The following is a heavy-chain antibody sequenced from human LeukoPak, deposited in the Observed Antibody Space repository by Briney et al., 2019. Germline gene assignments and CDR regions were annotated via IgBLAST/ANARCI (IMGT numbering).Heavy chain of an antibody. D-gene: IGHD6-6*01. J-gene: IGHJ4*02. V-gene: IGHV3-30-3*01. CDR1: GFTFSSYA. CDR2: ISYDGSNK. CDR3: AKGQLVRYHY. Sequence: GGSLRLSCAASGFTFSSYAMHWVRQAPGKGLEWVAVISYDGSNKYYADSVKGRFTISRDNSKNTLYLQMNSLRAEDTAVYYCAKGQLVRYHYWGQGTLVTVSS.